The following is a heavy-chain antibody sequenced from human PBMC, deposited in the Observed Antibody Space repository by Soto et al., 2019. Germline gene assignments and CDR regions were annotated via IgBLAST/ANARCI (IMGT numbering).Heavy chain of an antibody. Sequence: GGSLRLSCAASGFTFSSYWMSWVRQAPGKGLEWVANIKQDGSEKYYVDSVKGRFTISRENAKNSLSLQMNSLRAEDTAVYYCARGPLEPRWQKGNFDYWGQGTLVTVSS. CDR2: IKQDGSEK. V-gene: IGHV3-7*05. J-gene: IGHJ4*02. CDR3: ARGPLEPRWQKGNFDY. CDR1: GFTFSSYW.